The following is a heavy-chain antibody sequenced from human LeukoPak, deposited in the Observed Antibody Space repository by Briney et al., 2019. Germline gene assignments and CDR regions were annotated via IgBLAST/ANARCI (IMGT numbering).Heavy chain of an antibody. CDR3: ARRNSVTQGLDN. CDR2: IRNKANSYTT. Sequence: TGRSLRLSCAASGFTFIDHYMDWVRQAPGKGLEWIGRIRNKANSYTTEYAASVKGRFTVSRDDSKNSLFLQMNSLESEDTAVYYCARRNSVTQGLDNWGQGTLVTVSS. CDR1: GFTFIDHY. J-gene: IGHJ4*02. D-gene: IGHD5/OR15-5a*01. V-gene: IGHV3-72*01.